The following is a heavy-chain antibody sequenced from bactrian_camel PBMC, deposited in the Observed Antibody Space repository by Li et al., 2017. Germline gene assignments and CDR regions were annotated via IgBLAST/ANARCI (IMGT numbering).Heavy chain of an antibody. J-gene: IGHJ4*01. CDR3: ASGELEPWKGTMVPCSARH. Sequence: VQLVESGGGLVQPGGSLRLSCAASGFTFSSYYMSWVRQAPGKELEWVSGISSGGIQTYYTNSVKGRFTISQDPATNTVYQEMNDLKLEDTAMYYCASGELEPWKGTMVPCSARHWGQGTQVTVS. D-gene: IGHD1*01. CDR1: GFTFSSYY. V-gene: IGHV3S40*01. CDR2: ISSGGIQT.